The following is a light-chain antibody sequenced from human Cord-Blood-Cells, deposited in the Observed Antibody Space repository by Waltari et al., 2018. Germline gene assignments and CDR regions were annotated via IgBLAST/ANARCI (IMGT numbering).Light chain of an antibody. CDR2: AAS. CDR3: LQHNSYPYT. V-gene: IGKV1-17*01. J-gene: IGKJ2*01. CDR1: QGSRND. Sequence: DIQMTQSPSSLSASVGDRVTITCRASQGSRNDLGWYQQKPRKAPKRLIYAASSLQSGVPSRFSGSGSGTEFTLTISSLQPEDFATYCCLQHNSYPYTFGQGTKLEIK.